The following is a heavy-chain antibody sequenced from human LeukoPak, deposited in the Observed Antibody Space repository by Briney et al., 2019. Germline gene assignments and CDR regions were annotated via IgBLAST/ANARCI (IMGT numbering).Heavy chain of an antibody. D-gene: IGHD3-10*01. V-gene: IGHV4-59*01. J-gene: IGHJ6*03. CDR2: IYYSGST. Sequence: SETLSLTCTVSGGSISSYYWSWIRQPPGKGLEWIGYIYYSGSTNYNPSLKSRVTISVDTSKNQFSLKLSSVTAADTAVYYCARVLEGRGDAYYYYYMDVWGKGTTVTVSS. CDR1: GGSISSYY. CDR3: ARVLEGRGDAYYYYYMDV.